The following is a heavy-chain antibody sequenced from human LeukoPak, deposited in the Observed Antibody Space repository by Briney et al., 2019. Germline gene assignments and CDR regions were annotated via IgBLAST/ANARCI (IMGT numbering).Heavy chain of an antibody. D-gene: IGHD6-19*01. CDR3: ARDYYAGYKSGWYQINY. CDR2: ISNDGSNT. Sequence: PGGSLRLSCAASGFTFSSYGMHWVRQAPGKGLEWVAVISNDGSNTNYADSVKGRLTISRDKSKNTLYLQMNSLRAEDTAVYYCARDYYAGYKSGWYQINYWGQGTLVTVSS. J-gene: IGHJ4*02. V-gene: IGHV3-30*19. CDR1: GFTFSSYG.